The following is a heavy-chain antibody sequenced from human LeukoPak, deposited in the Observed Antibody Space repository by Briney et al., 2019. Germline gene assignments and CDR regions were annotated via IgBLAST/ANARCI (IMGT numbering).Heavy chain of an antibody. CDR2: ISHDGGAT. D-gene: IGHD4-11*01. V-gene: IGHV3-74*01. CDR1: GFTFSNYL. CDR3: ARDMDEDYSGNTLDY. J-gene: IGHJ4*02. Sequence: GGSLRLSCAASGFTFSNYLMHWVRQAPGKGLVWVARISHDGGATNHADSVKGRFTISRDNAKNTLYLQMNSLKVEDTAVYYCARDMDEDYSGNTLDYWGRGTPVTVSS.